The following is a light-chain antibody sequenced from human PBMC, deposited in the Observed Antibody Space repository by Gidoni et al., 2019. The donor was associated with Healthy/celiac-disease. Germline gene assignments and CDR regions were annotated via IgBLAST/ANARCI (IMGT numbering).Light chain of an antibody. CDR2: AAS. CDR1: QSISSY. CDR3: QQSYSTPRT. V-gene: IGKV1-39*01. Sequence: DIQMTQSPSSLSASVGDRVTITCRASQSISSYLNWYQQKPGKAPKLLIYAASSLQSGAPSRFSGSGSGKDFALTISSLQPEDFATYYCQQSYSTPRTFGQGTKVEIK. J-gene: IGKJ1*01.